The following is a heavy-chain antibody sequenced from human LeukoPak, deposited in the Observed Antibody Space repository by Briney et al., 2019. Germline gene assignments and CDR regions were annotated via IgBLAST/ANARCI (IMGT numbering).Heavy chain of an antibody. CDR1: NASITSNSFY. CDR2: IYYSGST. CDR3: ARERGSRPRRFDY. Sequence: SETLSLTCTVSNASITSNSFYWGWIRQPPGKGLEWIGSIYYSGSTYYNASLKSRVTISIDTSKNQFSLKLSSVTAADTAVYYCARERGSRPRRFDYWGQGTLVTVPS. V-gene: IGHV4-39*07. D-gene: IGHD3-16*01. J-gene: IGHJ4*02.